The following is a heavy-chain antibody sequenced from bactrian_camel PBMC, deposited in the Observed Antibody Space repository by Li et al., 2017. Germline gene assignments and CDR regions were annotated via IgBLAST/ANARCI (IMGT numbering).Heavy chain of an antibody. CDR1: GFTRDDSD. Sequence: VQLVESGGGSVQAGGSLRLSCTASGFTRDDSDMGWYRQAPGNECELVSTISSDGSTYYADSVKGRFTISRDNAKNTLYLQMNSLKTEDTAVYYCATPGAVVAGPPGYRGMDYWGKGTQVTVS. V-gene: IGHV3S55*01. D-gene: IGHD6*01. J-gene: IGHJ7*01. CDR2: ISSDGST.